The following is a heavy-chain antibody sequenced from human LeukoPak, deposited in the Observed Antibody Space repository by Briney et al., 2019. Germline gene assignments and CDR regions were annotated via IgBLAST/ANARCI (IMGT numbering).Heavy chain of an antibody. Sequence: GRSLRLSCAASGFTFDDYAMHWVRQAPGKGLEWVSGISWNSGSTGYADSVKGRFTISRDNAKNSLYLQMNSLRPEDTALYYCAKASKGVKGYFDYWGQGTLVTVSS. CDR3: AKASKGVKGYFDY. J-gene: IGHJ4*02. CDR1: GFTFDDYA. V-gene: IGHV3-9*01. CDR2: ISWNSGST.